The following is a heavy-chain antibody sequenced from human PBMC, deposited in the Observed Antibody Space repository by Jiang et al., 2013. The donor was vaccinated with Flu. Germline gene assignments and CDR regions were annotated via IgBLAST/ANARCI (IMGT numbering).Heavy chain of an antibody. CDR3: AREATGGYYFDY. Sequence: QLLESGGGVVQPGRSLRLSCAASGFSFSTYGMHWVRQAPGKGLEWVAVIWYDGSDQYYADSVKGRFTISRDNSMNTVFLQMNSLRAEDTALYYCAREATGGYYFDYWGQGTLVTVSS. CDR1: GFSFSTYG. V-gene: IGHV3-33*01. J-gene: IGHJ4*02. CDR2: IWYDGSDQ. D-gene: IGHD2-15*01.